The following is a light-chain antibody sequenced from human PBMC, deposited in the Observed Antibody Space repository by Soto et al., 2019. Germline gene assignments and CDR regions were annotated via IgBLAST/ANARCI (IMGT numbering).Light chain of an antibody. CDR2: DNN. V-gene: IGLV1-40*01. CDR3: QSYDTSLSGAV. Sequence: QPVLTQPPSVSGSPGQRVTISCTGSSSNFGAGYDVHWYQQLPGTAPKLLIYDNNSRPSGVPDRFSGSKSGTSASLAITGLQAEDEADYYCQSYDTSLSGAVFGGGTKLTVL. J-gene: IGLJ3*02. CDR1: SSNFGAGYD.